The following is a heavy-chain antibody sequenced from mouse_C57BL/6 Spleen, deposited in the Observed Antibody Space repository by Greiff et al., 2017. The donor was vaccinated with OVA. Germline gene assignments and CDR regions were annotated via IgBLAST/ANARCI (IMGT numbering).Heavy chain of an antibody. Sequence: QVTLKESGPGILQPSQTLSLTCSFSGFSLSTFGMGVGWIRQPSGKGLEWLAHIWWDDDKYYNPALKSRLTISKDTSKNQVFLKIANVDTADTATYDCARMALYYGKRDAMDYWGQGTSVTVSS. V-gene: IGHV8-8*01. CDR3: ARMALYYGKRDAMDY. CDR1: GFSLSTFGMG. CDR2: IWWDDDK. J-gene: IGHJ4*01. D-gene: IGHD2-1*01.